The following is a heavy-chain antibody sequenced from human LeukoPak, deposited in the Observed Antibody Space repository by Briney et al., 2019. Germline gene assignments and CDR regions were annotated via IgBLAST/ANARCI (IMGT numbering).Heavy chain of an antibody. Sequence: GRSLRLSCAASGFTFSSYGMHWVRQAPGKGLEWVAVMWFDGSNIYYADSVKGRFTISRDNSKNTLYLQMNSLRDEDTAVYYCARGLIGRAWFDPWGQGTLVTVSS. V-gene: IGHV3-33*01. D-gene: IGHD2-15*01. CDR1: GFTFSSYG. CDR3: ARGLIGRAWFDP. CDR2: MWFDGSNI. J-gene: IGHJ5*02.